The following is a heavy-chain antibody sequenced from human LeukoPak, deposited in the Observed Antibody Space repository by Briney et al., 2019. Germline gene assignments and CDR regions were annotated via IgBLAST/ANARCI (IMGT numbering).Heavy chain of an antibody. V-gene: IGHV1-18*01. J-gene: IGHJ3*02. D-gene: IGHD3-10*01. CDR1: GYTYSSYG. Sequence: ASVKVSFKASGYTYSSYGISWVRQAPGQGLEWMGWINGYKGNTNYAQKLRGRVTMTTDTSTSTAYMELGSLRSDDTAVYYCARDLIMYGSESYFDDTFDIWGQGTKVTVSS. CDR2: INGYKGNT. CDR3: ARDLIMYGSESYFDDTFDI.